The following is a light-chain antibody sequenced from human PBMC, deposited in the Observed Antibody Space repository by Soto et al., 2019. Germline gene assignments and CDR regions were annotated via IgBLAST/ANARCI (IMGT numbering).Light chain of an antibody. V-gene: IGKV3-15*01. CDR3: QQYNNWPLT. J-gene: IGKJ4*01. CDR1: HRVNTY. Sequence: EIVMTQSPATLSVSPGERATLSCRASHRVNTYLAWYQQRPGQAPRLLIYDASTRATDIPARFSGSGSGTEFTLTISSLQSEDFAVYYCQQYNNWPLTFGGGTKVDIX. CDR2: DAS.